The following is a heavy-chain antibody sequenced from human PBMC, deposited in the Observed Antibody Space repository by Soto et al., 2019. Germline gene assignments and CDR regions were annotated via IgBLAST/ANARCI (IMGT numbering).Heavy chain of an antibody. CDR3: ARTGDGHHDFLDY. Sequence: GGVPRLSCAASGFTFSSYWMNWVRQAPGKGLEWVANINQDGNEDNLLDSVKGRFTISRDNAKNSLFLQMNSLRVDDTAVYYCARTGDGHHDFLDYWGQGALVTVSS. V-gene: IGHV3-7*01. CDR2: INQDGNED. J-gene: IGHJ4*02. CDR1: GFTFSSYW. D-gene: IGHD1-1*01.